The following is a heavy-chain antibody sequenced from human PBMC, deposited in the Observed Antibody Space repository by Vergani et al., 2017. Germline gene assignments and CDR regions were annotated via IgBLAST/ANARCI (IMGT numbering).Heavy chain of an antibody. V-gene: IGHV2-5*01. J-gene: IGHJ3*01. Sequence: QITLRESGPTLVKPTQTLTLTCTFSGFSLTTGGEGVGWIRQPPGRALEWLAFVYWNDDERYSPSLKSRVTITKDTSKNEVILTMATMDPVDTATYYCAHRLGYFDWDGAFDVWGPGTMVTVSS. CDR3: AHRLGYFDWDGAFDV. CDR1: GFSLTTGGEG. D-gene: IGHD3-9*01. CDR2: VYWNDDE.